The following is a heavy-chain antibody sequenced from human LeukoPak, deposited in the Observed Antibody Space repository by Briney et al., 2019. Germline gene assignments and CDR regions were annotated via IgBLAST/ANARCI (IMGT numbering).Heavy chain of an antibody. D-gene: IGHD6-19*01. Sequence: ASVKVSCKASGYTFTSYGISWVRQAPGQGLEWTGWISAYNGNTNYAQKLQGRVTMTTDTSTSTAYMELRSLRSDDTAVYYCARAGPRYSNGWYGDYWGQGTLVTVSS. V-gene: IGHV1-18*01. CDR3: ARAGPRYSNGWYGDY. CDR1: GYTFTSYG. CDR2: ISAYNGNT. J-gene: IGHJ4*02.